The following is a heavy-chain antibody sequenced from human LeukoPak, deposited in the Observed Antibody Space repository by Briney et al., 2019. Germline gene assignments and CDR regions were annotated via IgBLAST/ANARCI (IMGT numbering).Heavy chain of an antibody. J-gene: IGHJ4*02. CDR1: GGSISSSSYY. CDR2: IYYSGST. V-gene: IGHV4-39*07. CDR3: ARAKYYYDSSGYYY. D-gene: IGHD3-22*01. Sequence: SETLSLTCTVSGGSISSSSYYWGWIRQPPGKGLEWIGSIYYSGSTNYNPSLKSRVTISVGTSKNQFSLKLSSVTAADTAVYYCARAKYYYDSSGYYYWGQGTLVTVSS.